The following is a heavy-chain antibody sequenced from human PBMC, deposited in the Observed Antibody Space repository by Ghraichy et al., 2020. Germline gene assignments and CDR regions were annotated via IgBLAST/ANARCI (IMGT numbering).Heavy chain of an antibody. CDR3: AKAKVEDDYTYLRADAFDI. CDR1: GFTFSSYD. D-gene: IGHD5-24*01. Sequence: LSLTCAASGFTFSSYDMIWVRQAPGKGLEWVSGINTFGGNTYYADSVKGRITISRDNPKNTLYLQMNSLRAEDTAVYFCAKAKVEDDYTYLRADAFDIWGQGTGVTVSS. V-gene: IGHV3-23*01. CDR2: INTFGGNT. J-gene: IGHJ3*02.